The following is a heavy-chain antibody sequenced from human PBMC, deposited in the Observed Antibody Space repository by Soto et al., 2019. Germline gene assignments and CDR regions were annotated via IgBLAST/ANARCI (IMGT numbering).Heavy chain of an antibody. Sequence: QVQLQQWGAGLLKPSETLSLTCAVYGGSFSGYYWSWIRQPPGKGLEWMGEINHSGSTNDTPSLRRRVTIPVDPSKNQFSLQLSSVTAADTAVYYCARGGGATTLEDNYFDYWGQGTLVTVSS. CDR3: ARGGGATTLEDNYFDY. CDR2: INHSGST. V-gene: IGHV4-34*01. J-gene: IGHJ4*02. D-gene: IGHD1-26*01. CDR1: GGSFSGYY.